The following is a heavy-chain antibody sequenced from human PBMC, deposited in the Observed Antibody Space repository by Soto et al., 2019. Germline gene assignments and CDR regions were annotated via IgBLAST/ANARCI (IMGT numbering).Heavy chain of an antibody. CDR2: ISSSSSYI. D-gene: IGHD1-1*01. CDR1: GFTFSSYS. J-gene: IGHJ6*03. CDR3: ARDEREVGYYYMDV. Sequence: GGSLRLSCAASGFTFSSYSMNWVRQAPGKGLEWVSSISSSSSYIYYADSVKGRFTISRDNAKKSLYLQMNSLRAEDTAVYYCARDEREVGYYYMDVWGKGTTVTVSS. V-gene: IGHV3-21*01.